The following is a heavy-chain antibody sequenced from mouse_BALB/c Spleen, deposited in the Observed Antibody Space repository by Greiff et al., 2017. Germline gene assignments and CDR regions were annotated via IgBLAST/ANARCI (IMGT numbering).Heavy chain of an antibody. CDR3: TRGISYAMDY. CDR2: IRLKSNNYAT. V-gene: IGHV6-6*02. CDR1: GFTFSNYW. Sequence: EVMLVESGGGLVQPGGSMKLSCVASGFTFSNYWMNWVRQSPEKGLEWVAEIRLKSNNYATHYAESVKGRFTISRDDSKSSVYLQMNNLRAEDTGIYYCTRGISYAMDYWGQGTSVTVSS. J-gene: IGHJ4*01. D-gene: IGHD2-4*01.